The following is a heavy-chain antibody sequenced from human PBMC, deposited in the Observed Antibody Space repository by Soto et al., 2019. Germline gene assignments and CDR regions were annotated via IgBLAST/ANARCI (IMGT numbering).Heavy chain of an antibody. D-gene: IGHD1-1*01. J-gene: IGHJ4*02. CDR2: IYYSGST. V-gene: IGHV4-30-4*01. CDR3: ARFWNDVFFDY. CDR1: GGSISSGDYY. Sequence: QVQLQESGPGLVKPSQTLSLTCTVSGGSISSGDYYWSWIRQPPGKGLEWIGYIYYSGSTYYNPPLKSXXTXSXXTSQNQFSLKLSSVTAADTAVYYCARFWNDVFFDYWGQGTLVTVSS.